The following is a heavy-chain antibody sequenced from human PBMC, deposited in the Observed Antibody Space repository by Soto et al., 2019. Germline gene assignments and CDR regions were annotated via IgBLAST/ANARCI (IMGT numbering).Heavy chain of an antibody. Sequence: ASVKVSCKASGYTFTSYGISWVRQAPGQGLEWMGWISAYNGNTNYAQKLQGRVTMTTDTSTSTAYMELRSLRSDDTAVYYCASGPPSPGTRIKNFDYWGQGTLVTVSS. D-gene: IGHD6-13*01. J-gene: IGHJ4*02. CDR2: ISAYNGNT. CDR1: GYTFTSYG. V-gene: IGHV1-18*01. CDR3: ASGPPSPGTRIKNFDY.